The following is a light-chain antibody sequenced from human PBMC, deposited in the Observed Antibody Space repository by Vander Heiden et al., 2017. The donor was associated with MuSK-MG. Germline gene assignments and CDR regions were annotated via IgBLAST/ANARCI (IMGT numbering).Light chain of an antibody. CDR1: NIGSRS. V-gene: IGLV3-21*04. Sequence: SYVLPHEPSLSVAPGETATTTCGGDNIGSRSVHWYQQRPGQAPVLAIYNDVFRPSGIPDRFSGSNSGNTATLTIRRVEAGDEADYYCQVCDRAGDENYVFGSGTKVTV. J-gene: IGLJ1*01. CDR2: NDV. CDR3: QVCDRAGDENYV.